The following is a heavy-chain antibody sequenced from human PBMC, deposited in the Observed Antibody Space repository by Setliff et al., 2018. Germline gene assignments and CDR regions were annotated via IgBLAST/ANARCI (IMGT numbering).Heavy chain of an antibody. J-gene: IGHJ3*02. D-gene: IGHD1-1*01. Sequence: SETLSLTCTVSDGSISNAYWSWIRQSPGKGLEWIGYIYDTGSTNSDPSLQSRVTISVDTAKKQFSLKLNSVTAADTAIYYCARGGGRIRQLGATGVHTFDIWGQGTMVTVSS. V-gene: IGHV4-4*08. CDR1: DGSISNAY. CDR2: IYDTGST. CDR3: ARGGGRIRQLGATGVHTFDI.